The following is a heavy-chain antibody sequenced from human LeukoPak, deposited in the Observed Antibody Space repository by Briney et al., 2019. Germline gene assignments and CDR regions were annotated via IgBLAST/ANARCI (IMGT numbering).Heavy chain of an antibody. D-gene: IGHD6-13*01. V-gene: IGHV4-39*01. CDR1: GGSIISSSYY. Sequence: SETLSLTCTVSGGSIISSSYYWGWIRQPPGKGLEWIGSIYYSGSTYYNPSLKSRVTICVDTSKNQFSLKLSSVTAADTAVYYCARRGIAAAGTGNYYYYMDVWGKGTTVTVSS. CDR3: ARRGIAAAGTGNYYYYMDV. J-gene: IGHJ6*03. CDR2: IYYSGST.